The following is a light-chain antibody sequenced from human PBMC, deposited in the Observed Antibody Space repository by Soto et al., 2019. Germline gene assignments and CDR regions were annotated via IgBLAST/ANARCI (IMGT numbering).Light chain of an antibody. CDR2: GAS. J-gene: IGKJ4*01. CDR1: QSVGSN. Sequence: IVMTQSPATLSVSPGERAALSCRASQSVGSNVAWYQQKPGQAPRLLIYGASTRATAIPARFSGSGSGTEFTLTISSLQSEDFAIYYCQQYKIWPEGFGGGTKVEIK. V-gene: IGKV3-15*01. CDR3: QQYKIWPEG.